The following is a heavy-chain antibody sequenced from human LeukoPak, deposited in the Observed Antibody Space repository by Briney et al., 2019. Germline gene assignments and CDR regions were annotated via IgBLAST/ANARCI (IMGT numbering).Heavy chain of an antibody. V-gene: IGHV1-18*01. Sequence: ASVKVSCKASGYTFTSYGISWVRQAPGQGLEWMGWISAYNGNTNYAQKLQGRVTMTTDTSTSTAYMELRSLRSDDTAVYYCARDRGEQLLPTVFDYWGQGTLVTVSS. D-gene: IGHD2-15*01. CDR3: ARDRGEQLLPTVFDY. CDR2: ISAYNGNT. J-gene: IGHJ4*02. CDR1: GYTFTSYG.